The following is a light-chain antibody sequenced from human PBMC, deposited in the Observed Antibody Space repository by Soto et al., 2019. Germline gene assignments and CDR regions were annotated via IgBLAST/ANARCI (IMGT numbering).Light chain of an antibody. J-gene: IGKJ4*01. V-gene: IGKV1-39*01. CDR1: QSITTY. Sequence: DIQMTQSPSSLSASVGDRVTITCRASQSITTYLNWYRQKPGKAPKLLIYAASSLQSGVPSRFSGSGSETAFTLSISSLQPEDFATYFCQQIYSAPLTFGGGTKVDI. CDR3: QQIYSAPLT. CDR2: AAS.